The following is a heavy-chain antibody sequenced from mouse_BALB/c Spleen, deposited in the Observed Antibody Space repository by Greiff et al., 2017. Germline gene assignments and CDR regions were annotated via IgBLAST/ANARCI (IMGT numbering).Heavy chain of an antibody. CDR1: GFTFSSYT. D-gene: IGHD2-3*01. J-gene: IGHJ4*01. CDR3: ARHFYDGYYVYAMDY. V-gene: IGHV5-12-2*01. CDR2: ISNGGGST. Sequence: EVQLVESGGGLVQPGGSLKLSCAASGFTFSSYTMSWVRQTPEKRLEWVAYISNGGGSTYYPDTVKGRFTISRDNAKNTLYLQMSSLKSEDTAMYYCARHFYDGYYVYAMDYWGQGTSVTVSS.